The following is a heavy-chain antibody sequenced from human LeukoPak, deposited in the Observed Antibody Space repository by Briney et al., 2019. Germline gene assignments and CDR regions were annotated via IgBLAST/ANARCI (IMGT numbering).Heavy chain of an antibody. Sequence: TPSETLSLTCTVSGGSISSSSYYWGWIRQPPGKGLEWIGSIYYSGSTYYNPSLKSRVTISVDTSKNQFSLKLSSVTAADTAVYYCARLISDYYDSSGYYFDYWGQGTLVTVSS. J-gene: IGHJ4*02. CDR3: ARLISDYYDSSGYYFDY. CDR2: IYYSGST. V-gene: IGHV4-39*07. D-gene: IGHD3-22*01. CDR1: GGSISSSSYY.